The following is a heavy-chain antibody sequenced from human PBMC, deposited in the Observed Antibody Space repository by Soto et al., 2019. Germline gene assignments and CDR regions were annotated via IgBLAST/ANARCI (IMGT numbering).Heavy chain of an antibody. CDR3: AKVLSDYGDPRARAFDI. CDR2: ISGSGGST. D-gene: IGHD4-17*01. Sequence: GGSLRLSCAASGFTFSSYAMSWVRQAPGKGLEWVSAISGSGGSTYCADSVKGRFTISRDNSKNTLYLQMNSLRAEDTAVYYCAKVLSDYGDPRARAFDIWGQGTMVTVSS. J-gene: IGHJ3*02. CDR1: GFTFSSYA. V-gene: IGHV3-23*01.